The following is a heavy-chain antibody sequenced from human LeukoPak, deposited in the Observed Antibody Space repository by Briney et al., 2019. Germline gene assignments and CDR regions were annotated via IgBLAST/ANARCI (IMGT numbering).Heavy chain of an antibody. D-gene: IGHD2-2*01. CDR2: IIPIFGTA. CDR1: GGTFSSYA. V-gene: IGHV1-69*13. CDR3: ASLPARYCSSTSCYDFDY. Sequence: SVKVSCMASGGTFSSYAISWVRQAPGQGLEWMGGIIPIFGTANYAQKFQGRVTITADESTSTAYMELSSLRSEDTAVYYCASLPARYCSSTSCYDFDYWGQGTLVTVSS. J-gene: IGHJ4*02.